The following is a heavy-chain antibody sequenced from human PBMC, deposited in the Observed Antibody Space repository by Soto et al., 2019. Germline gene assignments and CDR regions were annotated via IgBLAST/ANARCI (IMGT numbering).Heavy chain of an antibody. CDR1: GFSVSSNY. CDR2: HYSGGST. V-gene: IGHV3-53*01. CDR3: ARHRHPRGTVGATSPFDP. J-gene: IGHJ5*02. D-gene: IGHD1-26*01. Sequence: GGSLGLSCAISGFSVSSNYLSWVRQAPGKGLEWVSVHYSGGSTYYADSVQGRFTISRDKSNNTLYLQMRRVRAEDTAVYFCARHRHPRGTVGATSPFDPWGQGTQVTVSS.